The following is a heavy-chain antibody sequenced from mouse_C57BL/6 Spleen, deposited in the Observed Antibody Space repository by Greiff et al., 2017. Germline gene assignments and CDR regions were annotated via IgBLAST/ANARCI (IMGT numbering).Heavy chain of an antibody. CDR1: GYAFSSSW. V-gene: IGHV1-82*01. D-gene: IGHD2-4*01. Sequence: VQLQQSGPELVKPGASVKISCKASGYAFSSSWMNWVKQRPGKGLEWIGRIYPGDGDTNYNGKFKGKATLTADKSSSTAYMQLSSLTSEDSAVYFCAGLRRGGYYAMYYWGQGTSDTVSS. J-gene: IGHJ4*01. CDR2: IYPGDGDT. CDR3: AGLRRGGYYAMYY.